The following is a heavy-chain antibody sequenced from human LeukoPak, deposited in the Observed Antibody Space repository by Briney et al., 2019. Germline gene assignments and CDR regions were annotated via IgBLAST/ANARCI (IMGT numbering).Heavy chain of an antibody. CDR2: ISNSDGTT. CDR3: AKDLSGYSYGPIPYYYYGMDV. J-gene: IGHJ6*02. D-gene: IGHD5-18*01. Sequence: GGSLRLSCAASRFTFSDYYMSWIRQAPGKGLEWVSYISNSDGTTYYADSVKGRFTISRDNSKNTLYLQMNSLRAEDTAVYYCAKDLSGYSYGPIPYYYYGMDVWGQGTTVTVSS. CDR1: RFTFSDYY. V-gene: IGHV3-11*01.